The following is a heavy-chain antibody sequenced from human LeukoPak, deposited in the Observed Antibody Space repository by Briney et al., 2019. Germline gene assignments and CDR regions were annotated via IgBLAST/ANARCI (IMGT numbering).Heavy chain of an antibody. D-gene: IGHD6-6*01. CDR2: INPNSGGT. V-gene: IGHV1-2*02. CDR3: ARAARPSRLDYFQH. Sequence: ASVKVSCKASGYTFTSYGISWVRQAPGQGLEWMGWINPNSGGTNYAQKFQGRVTMTRDTSISTLYMELSRLRSDDTAVYYCARAARPSRLDYFQHWGQGTLVTVSS. J-gene: IGHJ1*01. CDR1: GYTFTSYG.